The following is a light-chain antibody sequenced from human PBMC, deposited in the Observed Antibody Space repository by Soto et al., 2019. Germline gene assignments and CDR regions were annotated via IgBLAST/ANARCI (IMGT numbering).Light chain of an antibody. CDR1: QCVSSSY. CDR3: QQYGSLTGT. Sequence: LTQSPGTLSLSPGERATLSCRASQCVSSSYLAWYQQKPGQAPRLLIYGASSRATGIPDRFSGSGSGTDFTLTISRLEPEDFAVYYCQQYGSLTGTFGQGTKVDIK. CDR2: GAS. J-gene: IGKJ1*01. V-gene: IGKV3-20*01.